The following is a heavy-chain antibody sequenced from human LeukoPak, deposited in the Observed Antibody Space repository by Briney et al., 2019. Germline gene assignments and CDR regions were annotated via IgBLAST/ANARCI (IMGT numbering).Heavy chain of an antibody. CDR3: ARDSGWWRFDF. CDR2: IKGDEGSA. Sequence: GGSLRLSCSASGFTFSAFAMYWVRQAPGKGLEYVSVIKGDEGSANYTDSVKGRFAISRDNSKKMLYLQMSSLRAEDTAVYYCARDSGWWRFDFWGQGTLVTVSS. D-gene: IGHD6-13*01. CDR1: GFTFSAFA. V-gene: IGHV3-64D*06. J-gene: IGHJ4*02.